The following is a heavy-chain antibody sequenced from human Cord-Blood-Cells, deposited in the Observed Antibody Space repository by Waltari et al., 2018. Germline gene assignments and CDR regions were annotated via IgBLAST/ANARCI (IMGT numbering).Heavy chain of an antibody. CDR3: ATVLDYSNYFDY. V-gene: IGHV4-39*01. J-gene: IGHJ4*02. Sequence: QLQLQESGPGLVKPSETLSLTCTVSGGSLSSSSYSWGWIRQPPGKGLEWIGSIYYSGSTYYNPSLKSRVTISVDTSKNQFSLKLSSVTAADTAVYYCATVLDYSNYFDYWGQGTLVTVSS. D-gene: IGHD4-4*01. CDR2: IYYSGST. CDR1: GGSLSSSSYS.